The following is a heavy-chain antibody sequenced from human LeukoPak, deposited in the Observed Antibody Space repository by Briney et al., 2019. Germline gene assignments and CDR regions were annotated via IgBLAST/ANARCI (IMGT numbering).Heavy chain of an antibody. J-gene: IGHJ3*02. Sequence: PSETLSLTCTVSGGSISSSSYYWGWIRQPPGKGLEWIGSIYYSGSTYYNPSLKSRVTISVDTSKNQFSLKLSSVTAADTAVYYCAREMAEGGYAFDIWGQGTMVTVSS. CDR2: IYYSGST. V-gene: IGHV4-39*07. CDR1: GGSISSSSYY. CDR3: AREMAEGGYAFDI. D-gene: IGHD5-24*01.